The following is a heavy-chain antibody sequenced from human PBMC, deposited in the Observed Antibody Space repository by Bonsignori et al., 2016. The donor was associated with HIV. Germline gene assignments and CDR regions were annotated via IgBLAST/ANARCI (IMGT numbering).Heavy chain of an antibody. CDR2: IYHSGNT. J-gene: IGHJ4*02. CDR3: ARQTGSRYSACEEFDY. Sequence: QVQLQESGPGLVKPSETLSLNCVVSDFSIKTGNYWGWIRQTPGKGLEWIGSIYHSGNTHYNPSLQSRVTLSVDTSKNHFSLRLSSVTAADTAVYFCARQTGSRYSACEEFDYWGQGRLGHRLL. D-gene: IGHD5-12*01. V-gene: IGHV4-38-2*01. CDR1: DFSIKTGNY.